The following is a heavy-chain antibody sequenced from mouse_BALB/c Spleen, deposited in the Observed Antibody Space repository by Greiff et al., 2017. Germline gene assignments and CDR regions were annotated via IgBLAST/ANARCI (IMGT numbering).Heavy chain of an antibody. CDR2: ISSGSSTI. D-gene: IGHD2-4*01. V-gene: IGHV5-17*02. CDR3: ARTMITSYYAMDY. Sequence: DVQLVESGGGLVQPGGSRKLSCAASGFTFSSFGMHWVRQAPEKGLEWVAYISSGSSTIYYADTVKGRFTISRDNPKNTLFLQMTSLRSEDTAMYYCARTMITSYYAMDYWGQGTSVTVSS. CDR1: GFTFSSFG. J-gene: IGHJ4*01.